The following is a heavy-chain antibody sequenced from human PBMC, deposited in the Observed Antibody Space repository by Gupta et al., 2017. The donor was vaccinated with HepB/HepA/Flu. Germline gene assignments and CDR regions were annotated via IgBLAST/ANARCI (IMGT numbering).Heavy chain of an antibody. V-gene: IGHV1-69*01. CDR1: GGTFSSYA. Sequence: QVQLVQSGAEVQKPGSSVKVSCKASGGTFSSYAISWVRQAPGQGLEWMGGIIPIFWTANYAQKFKGRVTITADESTSTAYMELSSLRSEDTAVYYCAGEGCYGEGVYFDYWGQGTLVTVSS. D-gene: IGHD4-17*01. J-gene: IGHJ4*02. CDR2: IIPIFWTA. CDR3: AGEGCYGEGVYFDY.